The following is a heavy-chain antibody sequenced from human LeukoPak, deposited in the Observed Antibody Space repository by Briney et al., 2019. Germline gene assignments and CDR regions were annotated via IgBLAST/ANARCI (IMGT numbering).Heavy chain of an antibody. J-gene: IGHJ5*02. CDR1: GGSFSGYY. CDR3: ARKFNVLRFLEWATAWFDP. CDR2: INLSGST. V-gene: IGHV4-34*01. Sequence: SETLSLTCAVYGGSFSGYYWSWIRQPPGKGLEWIGEINLSGSTNYNPSLKSRVTISVDTSKNQFSLKLSSVTAADTAVYYCARKFNVLRFLEWATAWFDPWGQGTLVTVSS. D-gene: IGHD3-3*01.